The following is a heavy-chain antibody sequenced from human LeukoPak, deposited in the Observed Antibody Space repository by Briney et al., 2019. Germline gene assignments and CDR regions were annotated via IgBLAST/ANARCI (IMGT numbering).Heavy chain of an antibody. D-gene: IGHD3-10*01. CDR2: IYSGGST. V-gene: IGHV3-66*04. CDR1: GFTVSSNY. J-gene: IGHJ3*02. CDR3: ARRFTMVRGVIIDDFAFDI. Sequence: GGSLRLSCAASGFTVSSNYMSWVRQAPGKGLEWVSVIYSGGSTYYADSVKGRFAISRDNSKNTLYLQMNSLRAEDTAVYYCARRFTMVRGVIIDDFAFDIWGQGTMVTVSS.